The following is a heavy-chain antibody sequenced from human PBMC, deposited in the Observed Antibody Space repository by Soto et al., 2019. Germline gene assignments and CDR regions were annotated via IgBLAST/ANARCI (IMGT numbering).Heavy chain of an antibody. D-gene: IGHD1-26*01. Sequence: SQTLSLTCXISGDSVSSNSAAWNWIRQSPSRGLEWLGRTYYRSKWYNDYAVSVKSRITINPDTSKNQFSLQLNSVTPEDTAVYYCARDLPVEWELLNSTWDYGMDVWGQGTTVTVS. CDR2: TYYRSKWYN. V-gene: IGHV6-1*01. CDR3: ARDLPVEWELLNSTWDYGMDV. J-gene: IGHJ6*02. CDR1: GDSVSSNSAA.